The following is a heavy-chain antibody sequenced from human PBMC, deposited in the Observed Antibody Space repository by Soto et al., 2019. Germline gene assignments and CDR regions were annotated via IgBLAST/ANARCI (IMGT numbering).Heavy chain of an antibody. CDR3: ARDARYYSSTSCYAHGYYYGMGA. CDR1: GFTFSSYA. D-gene: IGHD2-2*01. J-gene: IGHJ6*02. CDR2: ISYDGSNK. Sequence: GGSLRLSCAASGFTFSSYAMHWVRQAPGKGLEWVAVISYDGSNKYYADSVKGRFTISRDNSKNTLYLQMKSLRAKDTAVYYCARDARYYSSTSCYAHGYYYGMGAWGQGTTVTVSS. V-gene: IGHV3-30-3*01.